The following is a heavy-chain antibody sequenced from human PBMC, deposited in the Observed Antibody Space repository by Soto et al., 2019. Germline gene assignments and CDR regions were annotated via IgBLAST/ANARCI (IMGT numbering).Heavy chain of an antibody. J-gene: IGHJ5*02. CDR1: GFSLTTSGVG. CDR3: AHRSSYTSSWYVWFDP. Sequence: QITLKESGPTVVKPTQTLTLTCTFSGFSLTTSGVGVGWIRQPPGKALEWLALIYWDDDKRYSPSLKSRLTITKDTSKNQVFLTMTNMDTADTATYYCAHRSSYTSSWYVWFDPWGQGTLVTASS. V-gene: IGHV2-5*02. D-gene: IGHD6-13*01. CDR2: IYWDDDK.